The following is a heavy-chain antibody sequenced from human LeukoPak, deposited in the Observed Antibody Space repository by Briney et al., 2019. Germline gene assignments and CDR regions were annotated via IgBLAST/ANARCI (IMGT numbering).Heavy chain of an antibody. CDR1: GFTFSDYY. CDR3: AREMNTAMINLDA. V-gene: IGHV3-11*01. D-gene: IGHD5-18*01. Sequence: GGSLRLSCAASGFTFSDYYMNWIRQTPGKGLEWFAHISGGADTIEYTDSMKGRYTISRDNARNSLFLQMDSLRVEDTAIYYCAREMNTAMINLDAWGQGTPITVSS. J-gene: IGHJ5*02. CDR2: ISGGADTI.